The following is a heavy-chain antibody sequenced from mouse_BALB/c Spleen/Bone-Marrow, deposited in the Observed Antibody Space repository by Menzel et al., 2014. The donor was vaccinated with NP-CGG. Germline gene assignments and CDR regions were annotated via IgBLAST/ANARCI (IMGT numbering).Heavy chain of an antibody. V-gene: IGHV6-6*02. CDR2: IRLKSNNYAA. J-gene: IGHJ2*01. CDR3: TRNWDYFDY. Sequence: EVMLVESGGGLVQPGGSMKLSCVASGFTFSSYWMNWVRQSPEKGLEWVAEIRLKSNNYAAHYAESVKGRFTISRDDSKSSVYLQMNNLRAEDTGIYYCTRNWDYFDYWGQGTTLTVSS. D-gene: IGHD4-1*01. CDR1: GFTFSSYW.